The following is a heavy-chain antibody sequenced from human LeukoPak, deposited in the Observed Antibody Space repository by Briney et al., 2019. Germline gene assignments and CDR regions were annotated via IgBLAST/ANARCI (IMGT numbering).Heavy chain of an antibody. CDR3: AREREYYYDSSGYDY. Sequence: GGSLRLSCAASGFTFSRYWMTWVRQAPGKGLEWVANIKEDGSQKYYVDSVKGRFTISRDNAKNSLYLQLNSLRAEDTAVYYCAREREYYYDSSGYDYWGQGTLVTVSS. J-gene: IGHJ4*02. CDR1: GFTFSRYW. CDR2: IKEDGSQK. V-gene: IGHV3-7*03. D-gene: IGHD3-22*01.